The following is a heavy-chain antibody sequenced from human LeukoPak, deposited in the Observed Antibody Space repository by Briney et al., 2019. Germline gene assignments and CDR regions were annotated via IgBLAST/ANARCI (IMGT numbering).Heavy chain of an antibody. J-gene: IGHJ4*02. CDR3: ARAVPLTTTVDY. V-gene: IGHV1-8*01. Sequence: GASVKVSCKASGYTVTSYDINWVRQATGQGLEWMGWMNPNSGNTGYAQKFQGRLTMTRDTSISTAYMELSSLRSEDTAVYYCARAVPLTTTVDYWGQGTLVTVSS. D-gene: IGHD1-1*01. CDR1: GYTVTSYD. CDR2: MNPNSGNT.